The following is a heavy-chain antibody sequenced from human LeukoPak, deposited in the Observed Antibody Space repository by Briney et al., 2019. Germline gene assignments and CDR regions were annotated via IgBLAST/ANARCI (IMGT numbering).Heavy chain of an antibody. CDR2: MSGSGGST. CDR1: GFTFSNYA. CDR3: AKDIFGSSWYYYYGMDV. J-gene: IGHJ6*04. Sequence: GGSLRLSCAASGFTFSNYAMSWVLQAPGKALEWVPPMSGSGGSTYYADSVKGRFTISRDNSKNTLYLQMNSLRAEDTAVYYCAKDIFGSSWYYYYGMDVWGKGTTVTVSS. V-gene: IGHV3-23*01. D-gene: IGHD6-13*01.